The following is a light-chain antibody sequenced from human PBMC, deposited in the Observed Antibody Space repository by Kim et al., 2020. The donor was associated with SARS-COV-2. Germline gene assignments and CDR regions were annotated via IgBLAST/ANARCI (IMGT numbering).Light chain of an antibody. CDR1: SSNIGSNT. CDR2: SNN. CDR3: AAWDDSLNGHVV. J-gene: IGLJ2*01. Sequence: QSVLTQPPSASGTPGQRVTISCSGSSSNIGSNTVNWYQQLPGTAPKLLIYSNNQRPSGVPDRFSCSKSGTSASLAISGLQSDDEADYYCAAWDDSLNGHVVFGGGTQLTVL. V-gene: IGLV1-44*01.